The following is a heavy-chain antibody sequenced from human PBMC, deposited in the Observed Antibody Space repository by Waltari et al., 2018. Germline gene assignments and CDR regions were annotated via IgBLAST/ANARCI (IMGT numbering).Heavy chain of an antibody. CDR2: ISDSGVIT. CDR3: ARHLYSIDYLELAK. J-gene: IGHJ4*02. V-gene: IGHV3-23*01. D-gene: IGHD3-22*01. Sequence: EEHLLESGGCLAQPGGSLRLSCALSGFNFISYAMSWVRQAPGTGLEWVSGISDSGVITKYADSVKGRFTVSRDNSKNTVFLHLNSLRAEDTAIYYCARHLYSIDYLELAKWGQGTLVTVSS. CDR1: GFNFISYA.